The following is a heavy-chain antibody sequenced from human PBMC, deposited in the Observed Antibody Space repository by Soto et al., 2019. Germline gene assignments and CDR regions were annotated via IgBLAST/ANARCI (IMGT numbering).Heavy chain of an antibody. V-gene: IGHV1-18*01. Sequence: VASVKVSCKASGYTFTSYGISWVRQAPGQGLEWMGWIIAYNGNTNYAQKLQGRVTMTTDTSTSTAYMELRSLRSEDTAVYYCAKDTYRYSSSWPKLFDYWGQGTLVTVSS. CDR1: GYTFTSYG. D-gene: IGHD6-13*01. CDR3: AKDTYRYSSSWPKLFDY. CDR2: IIAYNGNT. J-gene: IGHJ4*02.